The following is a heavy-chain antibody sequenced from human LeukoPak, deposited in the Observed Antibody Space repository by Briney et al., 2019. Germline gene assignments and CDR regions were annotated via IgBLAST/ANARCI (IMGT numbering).Heavy chain of an antibody. CDR1: GFTFSSYS. CDR2: ISSSSSYI. D-gene: IGHD2/OR15-2a*01. J-gene: IGHJ4*02. CDR3: VRDNPRCCGVIPSNIDDY. V-gene: IGHV3-21*01. Sequence: GGSLRLSCAASGFTFSSYSMNWVRQAPGKGLEWVSSISSSSSYIYYADSVEGRFTISRDNAKNSLYLQMNSLRAEDTAVYYCVRDNPRCCGVIPSNIDDYWGQGTLVTVSS.